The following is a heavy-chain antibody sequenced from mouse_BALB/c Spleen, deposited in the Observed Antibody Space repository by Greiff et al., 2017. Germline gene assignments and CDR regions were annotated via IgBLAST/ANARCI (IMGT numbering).Heavy chain of an antibody. CDR2: IDPANGNT. J-gene: IGHJ4*01. D-gene: IGHD2-4*01. Sequence: VQLQQSGAELVKPGASVKLSCTASGFNIKDTYMHWVNQRPEQGLEWIGRIDPANGNTKYDPKFQGKATITADTSSNTAYLQLSSLTSEETAVYYCARRDYDDGAMDYWGQGTSVTVSS. CDR1: GFNIKDTY. V-gene: IGHV14-3*02. CDR3: ARRDYDDGAMDY.